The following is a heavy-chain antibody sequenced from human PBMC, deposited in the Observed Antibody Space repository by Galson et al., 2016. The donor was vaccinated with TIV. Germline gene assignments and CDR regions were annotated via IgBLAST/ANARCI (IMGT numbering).Heavy chain of an antibody. V-gene: IGHV4-59*08. Sequence: SETLSLTCSVSGGSISIYYWSWIRQPPGKGLEWIGYIYYSGSTYYNPSLRSRVTMSVDTSKNQFSLKLSSVTAADTAVYYCAGRLPAGDVGSFHIWGQGTMVSVSS. CDR1: GGSISIYY. D-gene: IGHD1-26*01. CDR3: AGRLPAGDVGSFHI. CDR2: IYYSGST. J-gene: IGHJ3*02.